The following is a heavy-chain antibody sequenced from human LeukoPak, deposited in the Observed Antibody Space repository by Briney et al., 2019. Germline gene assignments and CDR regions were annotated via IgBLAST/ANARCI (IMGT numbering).Heavy chain of an antibody. CDR3: TKGQSGTSFDP. D-gene: IGHD5-12*01. J-gene: IGHJ5*02. Sequence: GGSLRLSCAASGFSLSSYAMSWGRQAPGPGLEWVSSASGSGGTTDYAASVKGRFIISRANPRNTLYLQMNSLRCEPTAMYYFTKGQSGTSFDPWGQGTLVTVCS. V-gene: IGHV3-23*01. CDR1: GFSLSSYA. CDR2: ASGSGGTT.